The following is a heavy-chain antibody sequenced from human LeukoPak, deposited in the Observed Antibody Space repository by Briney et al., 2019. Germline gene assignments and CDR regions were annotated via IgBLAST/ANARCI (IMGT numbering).Heavy chain of an antibody. CDR2: IKSKTDGGTT. J-gene: IGHJ6*03. D-gene: IGHD6-13*01. CDR3: TTPYSSSWYFYYNYMDV. Sequence: GGSLRLSCAASGFTFSNAWMSWVRQAPGEGLEWVGRIKSKTDGGTTDYAAPVKGRFTISRDDSKNTLYLQMNSLKTEDTAVYYCTTPYSSSWYFYYNYMDVWGKGTTVTVSS. CDR1: GFTFSNAW. V-gene: IGHV3-15*01.